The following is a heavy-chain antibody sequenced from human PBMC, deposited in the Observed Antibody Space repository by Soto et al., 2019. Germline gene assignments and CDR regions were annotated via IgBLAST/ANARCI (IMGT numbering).Heavy chain of an antibody. Sequence: GGSLRLSWAASGVNFGPFWMHWVRQAPGKGLVWVSHINSDGTTIVYADSVKGRFTISRDNAKNTLYLQMNSLRAEDTAIYYCAKAVEPGTLDDAFHIWGPAPIVTVSS. J-gene: IGHJ3*02. CDR2: INSDGTTI. CDR3: AKAVEPGTLDDAFHI. CDR1: GVNFGPFW. V-gene: IGHV3-74*01. D-gene: IGHD1-1*01.